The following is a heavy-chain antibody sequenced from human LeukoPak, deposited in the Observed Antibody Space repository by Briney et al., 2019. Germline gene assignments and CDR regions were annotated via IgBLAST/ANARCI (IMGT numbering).Heavy chain of an antibody. CDR3: AREYVDTAMIILTLSAFDI. V-gene: IGHV3-48*02. CDR1: GFTFSSYS. J-gene: IGHJ3*02. CDR2: ISSSSSTI. Sequence: GGSLRLSCAASGFTFSSYSMNWVRQAPGKGLEWVSYISSSSSTIYYADSVKGRFTISRDNAKNSLYLRMNSLRDEDTAVYYCAREYVDTAMIILTLSAFDIWGQGTMVTVSS. D-gene: IGHD5-18*01.